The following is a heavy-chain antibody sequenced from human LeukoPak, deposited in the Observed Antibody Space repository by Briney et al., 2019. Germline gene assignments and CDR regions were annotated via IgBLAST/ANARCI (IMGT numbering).Heavy chain of an antibody. CDR2: IKQDGSDK. Sequence: GGSLRLTCAASGFSFGDYWMNWVRQAPGKGLEWVANIKQDGSDKAYVDSVRGRFTISRDNAKNSLYLQMNSLRAEDTAVYYCARAVTYYYGSGSPLDYYYYYMDVWGKGTTVTVSS. V-gene: IGHV3-7*03. CDR3: ARAVTYYYGSGSPLDYYYYYMDV. D-gene: IGHD3-10*01. CDR1: GFSFGDYW. J-gene: IGHJ6*03.